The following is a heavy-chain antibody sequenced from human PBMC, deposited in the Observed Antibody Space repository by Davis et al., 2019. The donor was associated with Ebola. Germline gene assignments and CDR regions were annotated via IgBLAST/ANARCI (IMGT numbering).Heavy chain of an antibody. Sequence: ASVTVSCKASGYTFTSYGISWVRQAPGQGLEWMGWISAYNGNTNYAQKLQGIVNMTTNTSTSTAYMELRSLISDYTAVYYCARGDDIVVVPAAMQTYYYYGMDVWGQGTTVTVSS. CDR2: ISAYNGNT. J-gene: IGHJ6*02. CDR1: GYTFTSYG. D-gene: IGHD2-2*01. V-gene: IGHV1-18*01. CDR3: ARGDDIVVVPAAMQTYYYYGMDV.